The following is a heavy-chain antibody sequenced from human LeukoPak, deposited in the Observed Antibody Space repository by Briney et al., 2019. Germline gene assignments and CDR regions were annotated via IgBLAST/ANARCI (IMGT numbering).Heavy chain of an antibody. CDR3: ARERAQWFGELPRYGMDV. D-gene: IGHD3-10*01. CDR1: GFTFSTYG. CDR2: ISIDGSNK. J-gene: IGHJ6*02. Sequence: GGSLRLSCAASGFTFSTYGMHWVRQAPGKGPEWVAVISIDGSNKYYAESVKGRFTISRDNSKNTLYLQMNSLRAEDTAVYYCARERAQWFGELPRYGMDVWGQGTTVTVSS. V-gene: IGHV3-30*03.